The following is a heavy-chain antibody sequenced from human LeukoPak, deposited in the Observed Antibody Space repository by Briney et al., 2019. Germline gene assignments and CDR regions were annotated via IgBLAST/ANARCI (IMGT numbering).Heavy chain of an antibody. CDR2: ISGSGGST. Sequence: GGSLRLSCAASGFTFSSYAMSWVRQAPGKGLEWVSAISGSGGSTYYADSVKGRFTIPRDNSKNTLYLQMNSLRAEDTAVYYCAREWLQLGFGYWGQGTLVTVSS. CDR1: GFTFSSYA. CDR3: AREWLQLGFGY. D-gene: IGHD5-24*01. J-gene: IGHJ4*02. V-gene: IGHV3-23*01.